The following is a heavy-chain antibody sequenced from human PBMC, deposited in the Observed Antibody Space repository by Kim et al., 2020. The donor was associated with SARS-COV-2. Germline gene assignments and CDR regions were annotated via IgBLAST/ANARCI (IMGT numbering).Heavy chain of an antibody. Sequence: ASVKVSCKASGYTFTDYSIHWVRQAPGRGLEWMAWISTDSGATNNAQKFQDRITLTRDTSINTTYMELRSLRSDDTAAYFCAGGDTVVASRYYYAMDVWGQGTTVTVS. CDR1: GYTFTDYS. CDR2: ISTDSGAT. J-gene: IGHJ6*02. CDR3: AGGDTVVASRYYYAMDV. D-gene: IGHD2-21*01. V-gene: IGHV1-2*02.